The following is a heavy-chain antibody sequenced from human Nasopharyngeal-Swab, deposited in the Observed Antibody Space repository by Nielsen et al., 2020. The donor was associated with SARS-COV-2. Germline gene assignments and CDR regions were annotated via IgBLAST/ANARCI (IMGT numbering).Heavy chain of an antibody. CDR2: IYYSWST. Sequence: SETLSLTCTVSGGSISSGGYYWSWIRQHPGKGLEWIGYIYYSWSTYYNPSLKSRVTISVDTSKNQFSLKLSAVTAADTAVYYCARETLGLGIVVGDYWGQGTLVTVSS. V-gene: IGHV4-31*03. CDR3: ARETLGLGIVVGDY. CDR1: GGSISSGGYY. J-gene: IGHJ4*02. D-gene: IGHD3-22*01.